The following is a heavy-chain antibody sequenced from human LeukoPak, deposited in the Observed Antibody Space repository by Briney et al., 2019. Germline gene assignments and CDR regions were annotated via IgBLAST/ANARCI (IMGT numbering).Heavy chain of an antibody. J-gene: IGHJ4*02. Sequence: GGSLRLSCEASGFTFSSYSMNWVRQAPGKVLELVSSISSSSSYIYYADSVKGRFTISRDNAKNSRYLQMNSLRAEDTAVYYCARLHYSGYPIDYWGQGTLVTVSS. V-gene: IGHV3-21*01. CDR3: ARLHYSGYPIDY. CDR1: GFTFSSYS. CDR2: ISSSSSYI. D-gene: IGHD5-12*01.